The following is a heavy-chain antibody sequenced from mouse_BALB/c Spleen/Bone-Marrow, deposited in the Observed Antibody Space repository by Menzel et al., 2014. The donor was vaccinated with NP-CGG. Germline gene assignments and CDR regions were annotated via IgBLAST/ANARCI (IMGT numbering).Heavy chain of an antibody. J-gene: IGHJ3*01. CDR1: GFSLTSYG. D-gene: IGHD2-4*01. CDR2: MWAGGST. V-gene: IGHV2-9*02. CDR3: AREPSTMITTGFAY. Sequence: VKLMESGPGLVAPSQSLSITCTVSGFSLTSYGVHWVRQPPGKGLEWLGVMWAGGSTNYNSALMSRLSISKDNSKSQVFLKMNSLQTDDTAMYYCAREPSTMITTGFAYWGQGTLVTVSA.